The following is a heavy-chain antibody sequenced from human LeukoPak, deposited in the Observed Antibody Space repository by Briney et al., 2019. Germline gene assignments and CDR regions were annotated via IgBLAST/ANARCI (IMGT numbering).Heavy chain of an antibody. CDR3: ARVNYDSSGYNFDY. Sequence: SETLSLTCAVSGGSISSSNWWSWVRQPPGKGLEWIGEIYHSGSTNYNPSLKSRVTISVDTSKNQFSLKLSSVTAADTAMYYCARVNYDSSGYNFDYWGQGTLVTVSS. CDR1: GGSISSSNW. J-gene: IGHJ4*02. V-gene: IGHV4-4*02. CDR2: IYHSGST. D-gene: IGHD3-22*01.